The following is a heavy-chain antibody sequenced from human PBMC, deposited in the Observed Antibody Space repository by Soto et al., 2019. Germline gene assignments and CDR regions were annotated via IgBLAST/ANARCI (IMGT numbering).Heavy chain of an antibody. J-gene: IGHJ4*01. Sequence: ASVKVSCKASGYTFTGYYMHWVRQAPGQGLEWMGWINPNSGGTNYAQKFQGWVTMTRDTSISTAYMELSRLRSDDTAVYYCGREVATQIYYFDHCRHGTLATVST. D-gene: IGHD6-6*01. CDR1: GYTFTGYY. V-gene: IGHV1-2*04. CDR3: GREVATQIYYFDH. CDR2: INPNSGGT.